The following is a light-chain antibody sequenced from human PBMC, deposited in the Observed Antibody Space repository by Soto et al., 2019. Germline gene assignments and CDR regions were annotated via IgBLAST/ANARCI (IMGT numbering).Light chain of an antibody. J-gene: IGKJ4*01. V-gene: IGKV3-15*01. CDR3: QQYSNWPLT. CDR1: QTVYNN. CDR2: GAS. Sequence: EIVMTQSLATLSVSPGERATLFCRASQTVYNNLAWYQQKPGQPPRLLIYGASARATGIPARFSGSGSGTEFTLTISSLQSEDFAVYYCQQYSNWPLTFGGGTKVEIK.